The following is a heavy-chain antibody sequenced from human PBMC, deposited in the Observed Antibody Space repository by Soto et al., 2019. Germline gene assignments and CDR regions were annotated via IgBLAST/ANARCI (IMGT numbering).Heavy chain of an antibody. V-gene: IGHV1-69*01. CDR2: IIPIFGTA. D-gene: IGHD3-22*01. CDR3: ASSNYYDSSGYYPHYYYGMDV. J-gene: IGHJ6*02. CDR1: GGTFSSYA. Sequence: QVQLVQSGAEVKKPGSSVKVSCKASGGTFSSYAISWVRQAPGQGLEWMGGIIPIFGTANYAQKFQGRVTITGDESTSTAYMELSSLRSEDTAVYYGASSNYYDSSGYYPHYYYGMDVWGQGTTVTVSS.